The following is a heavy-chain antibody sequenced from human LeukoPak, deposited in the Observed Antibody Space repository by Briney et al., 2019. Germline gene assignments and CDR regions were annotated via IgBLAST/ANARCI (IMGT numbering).Heavy chain of an antibody. V-gene: IGHV4-34*01. D-gene: IGHD3-22*01. CDR2: VNHSGST. CDR3: ARGTVFGYDRFDP. CDR1: GGSFSGYY. J-gene: IGHJ5*02. Sequence: SETLSLTCAVYGGSFSGYYWSWIRQPPGKGLEWIGEVNHSGSTNYNPSLKSRVTISVDTSKNQFSLKLSSVTAADTAVYYCARGTVFGYDRFDPWGQGTLVTVSS.